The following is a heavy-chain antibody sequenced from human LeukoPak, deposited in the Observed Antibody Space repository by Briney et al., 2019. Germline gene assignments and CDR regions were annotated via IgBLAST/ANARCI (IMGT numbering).Heavy chain of an antibody. Sequence: PGGSLRLSCAASGFTFSSYSMNWVRQAPGKGLEWVSYISGSSSTIYYADSVKGRFTISRDNAKNSLYLQMNSLRAEDTAVYYCARHDCSSPSCYVQPGYFDLWGRGTLVTISS. CDR2: ISGSSSTI. V-gene: IGHV3-48*01. J-gene: IGHJ2*01. CDR3: ARHDCSSPSCYVQPGYFDL. CDR1: GFTFSSYS. D-gene: IGHD2-2*01.